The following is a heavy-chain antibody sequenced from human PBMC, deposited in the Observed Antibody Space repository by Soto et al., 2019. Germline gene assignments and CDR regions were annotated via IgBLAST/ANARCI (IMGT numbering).Heavy chain of an antibody. Sequence: VGSLRLSCAASRFTFSTYWMTWVRQAPGKGLEWVANINKDGGEKYYMDSVKGRFTISRDNAKNSVYLQMTSLRVEDTAVYYCSGGNALDVWGQGTTVTVSS. CDR2: INKDGGEK. CDR3: SGGNALDV. J-gene: IGHJ6*02. CDR1: RFTFSTYW. V-gene: IGHV3-7*01.